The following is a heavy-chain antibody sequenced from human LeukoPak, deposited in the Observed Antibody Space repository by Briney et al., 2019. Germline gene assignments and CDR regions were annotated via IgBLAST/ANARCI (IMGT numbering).Heavy chain of an antibody. CDR3: AKDQYGGNPQYYFDY. CDR1: GFTVSSNY. D-gene: IGHD4-23*01. Sequence: PGGSLRLSCAASGFTVSSNYMSWVRQGPGKGLEWVSAISGSGGSTYYADSVKGRFTISRDNSKNTLYLQMNSLRAEDTAVYYCAKDQYGGNPQYYFDYWGQGTLVTVSS. V-gene: IGHV3-23*01. CDR2: ISGSGGST. J-gene: IGHJ4*02.